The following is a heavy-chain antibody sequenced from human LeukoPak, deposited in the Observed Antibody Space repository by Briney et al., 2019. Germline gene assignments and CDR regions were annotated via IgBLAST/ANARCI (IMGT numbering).Heavy chain of an antibody. D-gene: IGHD6-19*01. Sequence: ASVKVSCKASGYTFTSYGISWVRQAPGQGLEWMGWINPNSGGTNYAQKFQGWVTMTRDTSISTAYMELSRLRSDDTAVYYCARPSGYSSGWYDYWGQGTLVTVSS. CDR2: INPNSGGT. CDR1: GYTFTSYG. V-gene: IGHV1-2*04. CDR3: ARPSGYSSGWYDY. J-gene: IGHJ4*02.